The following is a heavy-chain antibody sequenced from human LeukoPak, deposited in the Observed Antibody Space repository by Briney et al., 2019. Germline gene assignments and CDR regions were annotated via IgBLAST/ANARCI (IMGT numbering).Heavy chain of an antibody. Sequence: EGSLRLSCAASGFTFSSYAMSWVRQAPGKGLEWVSAISGSGGSTYYADSVKGRFTISRDNSKNTLYLQMNSLRAEDTAVYYCAKDRRESGTPYYYYYGMDVWGQGTTVTVSS. CDR3: AKDRRESGTPYYYYYGMDV. CDR2: ISGSGGST. D-gene: IGHD3-10*01. J-gene: IGHJ6*02. CDR1: GFTFSSYA. V-gene: IGHV3-23*01.